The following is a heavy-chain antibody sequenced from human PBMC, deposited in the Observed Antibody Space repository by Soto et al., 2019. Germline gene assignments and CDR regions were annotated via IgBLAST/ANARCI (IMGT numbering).Heavy chain of an antibody. J-gene: IGHJ5*02. D-gene: IGHD1-20*01. V-gene: IGHV4-59*08. CDR2: IYYSGST. CDR3: ARHESFGIRFWFDP. Sequence: SETLSLTCTVSGGSISSYYWSWIRQPPGKGLEWIGYIYYSGSTNYNPSLKSRVTISVDTSKNQFSLKLSSVTAADTAVYYCARHESFGIRFWFDPWGQGTLVTVSS. CDR1: GGSISSYY.